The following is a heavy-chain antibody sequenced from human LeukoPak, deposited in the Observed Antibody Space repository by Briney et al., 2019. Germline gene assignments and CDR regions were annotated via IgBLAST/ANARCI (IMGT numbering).Heavy chain of an antibody. D-gene: IGHD3-10*01. Sequence: GGSLRLSCAASGFTFSSYAMHWVRQAPGKGLEWVAVISYDGSNKYYADSVKGRFTISRDNSKNTLYLQMNSLRAEDTAVYYCARDRVLELLWFGELLPNYYCYYGMDVWGQGSTVTVSS. V-gene: IGHV3-30*04. CDR2: ISYDGSNK. CDR3: ARDRVLELLWFGELLPNYYCYYGMDV. CDR1: GFTFSSYA. J-gene: IGHJ6*02.